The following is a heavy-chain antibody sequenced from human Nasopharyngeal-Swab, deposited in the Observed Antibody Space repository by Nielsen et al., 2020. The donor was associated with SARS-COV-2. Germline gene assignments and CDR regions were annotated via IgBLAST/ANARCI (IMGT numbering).Heavy chain of an antibody. D-gene: IGHD3-22*01. Sequence: VRQAPGKGLEWVAVISYDGSNKYYADSVKGRFTISRDNSKNTLYLQMNSLRAEDTAVYYCARVYDSSGYYLGGGYYYGMDVWGQGTTVTVS. CDR2: ISYDGSNK. CDR3: ARVYDSSGYYLGGGYYYGMDV. J-gene: IGHJ6*02. V-gene: IGHV3-30-3*01.